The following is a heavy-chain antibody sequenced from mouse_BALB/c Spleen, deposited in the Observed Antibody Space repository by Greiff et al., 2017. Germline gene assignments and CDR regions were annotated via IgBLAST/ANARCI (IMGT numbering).Heavy chain of an antibody. Sequence: EVMLVESGAELVKPGASVKLSCTASGFNIKDTYMHWVKQRPEQGLEWIGRIDPANGNTKYDPKFQGKATITADTSSNTAYLQLSSLTSEDTAVYYCWDDLVYAMDYWGQGTSVTVSS. CDR1: GFNIKDTY. D-gene: IGHD4-1*01. CDR2: IDPANGNT. CDR3: WDDLVYAMDY. V-gene: IGHV14-3*02. J-gene: IGHJ4*01.